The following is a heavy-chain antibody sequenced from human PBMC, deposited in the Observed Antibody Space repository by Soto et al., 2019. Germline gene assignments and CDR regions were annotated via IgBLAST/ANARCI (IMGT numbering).Heavy chain of an antibody. Sequence: EVQLSQSGGGLVQPGGSLRLSCAASGFTFSNYAINWVRQAPGRGLAWVTLISAGGDRPHYADSVKGRFTVSRDNPKSTAFLQMSGLTAEDTAIYHCAIHCPASSAAFTTPPIPNDYRCQGTLVTVSS. J-gene: IGHJ4*02. CDR2: ISAGGDRP. CDR1: GFTFSNYA. D-gene: IGHD3-22*01. CDR3: AIHCPASSAAFTTPPIPNDY. V-gene: IGHV3-23*01.